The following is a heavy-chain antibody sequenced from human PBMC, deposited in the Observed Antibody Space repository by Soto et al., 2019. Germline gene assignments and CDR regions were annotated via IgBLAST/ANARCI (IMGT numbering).Heavy chain of an antibody. CDR2: IIPIFGTA. D-gene: IGHD3-10*01. V-gene: IGHV1-69*13. CDR3: ARDGFHYYYGMDV. CDR1: GGTFSSYA. Sequence: SVKVSCKASGGTFSSYAISWVRQAPGQGLEWMGGIIPIFGTANYAQKFQGRVTITADESTSTAYMELSSLRSEDTAVYYCARDGFHYYYGMDVWGQGTTVTVSS. J-gene: IGHJ6*02.